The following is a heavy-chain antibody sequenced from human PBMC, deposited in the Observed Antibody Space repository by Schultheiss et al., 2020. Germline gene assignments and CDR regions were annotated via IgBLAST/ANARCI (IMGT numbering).Heavy chain of an antibody. CDR3: ARNFDTSGYYSRDYYYYYGMDV. Sequence: WGSLRLSCAASGFTFSSYGMHWVRQAPGKGLEWVAVIWYDGSNKYYADSVKGRFTISRDNSKNTLYLQMNSLRAGDTAVYYCARNFDTSGYYSRDYYYYYGMDVWCRGSTVTVSS. J-gene: IGHJ6*02. CDR1: GFTFSSYG. CDR2: IWYDGSNK. V-gene: IGHV3-33*08. D-gene: IGHD3-22*01.